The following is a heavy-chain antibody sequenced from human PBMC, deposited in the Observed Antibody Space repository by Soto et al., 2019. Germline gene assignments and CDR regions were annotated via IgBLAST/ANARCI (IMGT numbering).Heavy chain of an antibody. J-gene: IGHJ3*02. CDR2: IGGSGGST. CDR3: SKDQRRFFLEWLIDAFDI. V-gene: IGHV3-23*01. CDR1: GFTFINYA. D-gene: IGHD3-3*01. Sequence: GGLLRLSYAASGFTFINYAVSWVRQAPGKGLEWVSAIGGSGGSTYYADSVKGRLTISRDNAKNTLYLQMNGLRAEDTAVYYGSKDQRRFFLEWLIDAFDIWGQGTMVTVSS.